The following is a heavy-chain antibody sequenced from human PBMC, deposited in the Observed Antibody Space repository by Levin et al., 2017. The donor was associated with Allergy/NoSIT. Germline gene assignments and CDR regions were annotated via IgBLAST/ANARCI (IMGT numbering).Heavy chain of an antibody. Sequence: PAASVKVSCKASGYTFTSFGINWVRQAPGQGLEWMGWISAHNGNTNFAQKFQGRVTMTTDTSTSTAYMELRSLRSDDTAVYYCAAFITLVRGVPKSYFDYWGQGTLVTVSS. CDR3: AAFITLVRGVPKSYFDY. CDR1: GYTFTSFG. D-gene: IGHD3-10*01. CDR2: ISAHNGNT. J-gene: IGHJ4*02. V-gene: IGHV1-18*01.